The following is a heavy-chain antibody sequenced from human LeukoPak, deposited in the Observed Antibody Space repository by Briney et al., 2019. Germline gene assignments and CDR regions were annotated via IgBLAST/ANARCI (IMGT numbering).Heavy chain of an antibody. J-gene: IGHJ6*03. V-gene: IGHV4-39*07. CDR1: GGSISSSSYY. CDR2: IYYSGST. Sequence: SETLSLTCTVSGGSISSSSYYWGWIRQPPGKGLEWIGSIYYSGSTYYNPSLKSRVTISVDTSKNQFSLKLSSVTAADTAVYYCARSLIITNYYYYMDVWGKGTTVTVSS. CDR3: ARSLIITNYYYYMDV. D-gene: IGHD3-10*01.